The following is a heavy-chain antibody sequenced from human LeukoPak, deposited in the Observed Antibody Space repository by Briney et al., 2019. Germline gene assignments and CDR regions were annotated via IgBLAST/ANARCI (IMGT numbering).Heavy chain of an antibody. CDR3: ARDNVMGAFDI. D-gene: IGHD3-16*01. Sequence: PSETLSLTCTVSGGSISSYYWSWIRQPPGKGLEWIGYIYYSGSTNYNPSLKSRVTISVDTSKNQFSLKLSSVTAADTAVYYCARDNVMGAFDIWGQGTMVTVSS. CDR1: GGSISSYY. CDR2: IYYSGST. J-gene: IGHJ3*02. V-gene: IGHV4-59*01.